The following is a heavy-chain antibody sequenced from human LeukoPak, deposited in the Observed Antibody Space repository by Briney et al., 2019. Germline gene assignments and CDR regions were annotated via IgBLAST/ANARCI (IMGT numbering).Heavy chain of an antibody. CDR2: IYYSGST. D-gene: IGHD3-22*01. CDR1: GGSISSYY. J-gene: IGHJ4*02. V-gene: IGHV4-59*01. CDR3: ARGIRAWLFDY. Sequence: SETLSLTCTVSGGSISSYYWSWIRQPPGKGLEWIGYIYYSGSTNYNPSLKSRVTISVDTSKNQFSLKLSSVTAADTAAYYCARGIRAWLFDYWGQGTLVTVSS.